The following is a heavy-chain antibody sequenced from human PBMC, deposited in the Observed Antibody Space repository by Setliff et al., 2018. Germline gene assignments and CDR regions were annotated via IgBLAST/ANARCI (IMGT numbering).Heavy chain of an antibody. CDR1: GDSISDISYY. CDR3: ARAGGGYNT. V-gene: IGHV4-39*01. J-gene: IGHJ5*02. Sequence: PSETLSLTCTVSGDSISDISYYWGWIRQPPGKGLEWIGSIYYSGSTYYNPSLKSRVTISVDTSKNQFSLKLSSVTAADTAVYYCARAGGGYNTWGQGTLVTVSS. D-gene: IGHD5-12*01. CDR2: IYYSGST.